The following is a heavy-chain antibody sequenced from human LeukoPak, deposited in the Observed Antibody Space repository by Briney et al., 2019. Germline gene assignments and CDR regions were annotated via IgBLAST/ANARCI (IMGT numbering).Heavy chain of an antibody. D-gene: IGHD6-13*01. CDR2: MNPNSGNT. Sequence: GASVTVSCKASGYTFTSYDINWVRQATGQGLEWMGWMNPNSGNTGYAQKFQGRVTMTRNTSISTAYMELSSLRSEDTAVYYCARVSSSWYSWFDPWGQGTLVNVSS. V-gene: IGHV1-8*01. CDR3: ARVSSSWYSWFDP. CDR1: GYTFTSYD. J-gene: IGHJ5*02.